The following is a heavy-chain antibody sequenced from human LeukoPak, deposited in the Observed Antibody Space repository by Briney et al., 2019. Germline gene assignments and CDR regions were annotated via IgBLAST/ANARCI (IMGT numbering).Heavy chain of an antibody. J-gene: IGHJ4*02. CDR2: ISGSGGST. Sequence: TGGSLRLSCAASGFTFSSYGMSWVRQAPGKVLEWVSAISGSGGSTYYADSVKGRFTISRDNSKNTLYLQMNSLRAEDTAVYYCANHPLYYDSRTSHFDYWGQGTLVTVSS. CDR3: ANHPLYYDSRTSHFDY. D-gene: IGHD3-22*01. V-gene: IGHV3-23*01. CDR1: GFTFSSYG.